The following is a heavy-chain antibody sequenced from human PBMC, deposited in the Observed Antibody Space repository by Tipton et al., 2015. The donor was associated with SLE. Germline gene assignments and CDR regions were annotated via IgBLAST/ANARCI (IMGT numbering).Heavy chain of an antibody. CDR3: ARDQRRGDYDYYGMDV. CDR2: ISAYNGNT. CDR1: GYTFTSYG. V-gene: IGHV1-18*01. Sequence: QLVQSGAEVKKPGASVKVSCKASGYTFTSYGISWVRQAPGQGLEWMGWISAYNGNTNYAQKLQGRVTMTTDTSTMTGYMELRSLRSDDTAVYYCARDQRRGDYDYYGMDVWGQGTTVTVSS. J-gene: IGHJ6*02. D-gene: IGHD1-1*01.